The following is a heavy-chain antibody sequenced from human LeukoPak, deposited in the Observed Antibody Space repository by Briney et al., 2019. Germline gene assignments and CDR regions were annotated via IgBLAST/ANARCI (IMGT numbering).Heavy chain of an antibody. CDR3: AKDAGGFGQFTFDY. CDR2: ISYVGSNK. Sequence: GGSLRLSCAASGFTFSSYGMHWVRQAPGKGLEWVAVISYVGSNKYYADSEKGRFTISRDNSKNTLYLQMNSLRAEDTAVYYCAKDAGGFGQFTFDYWGQGTLVTVSS. D-gene: IGHD3-10*01. CDR1: GFTFSSYG. J-gene: IGHJ4*02. V-gene: IGHV3-30*18.